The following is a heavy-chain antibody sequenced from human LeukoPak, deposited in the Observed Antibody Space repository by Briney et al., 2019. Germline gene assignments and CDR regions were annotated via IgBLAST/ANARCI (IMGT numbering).Heavy chain of an antibody. CDR1: GYTFTSYY. CDR3: TRGRKDTSGYRVTELGSGYSDY. CDR2: INPKGGST. D-gene: IGHD3-9*01. V-gene: IGHV1-46*01. Sequence: ASVKVSCKAFGYTFTSYYMHWVRQAPGQGLEWMGIINPKGGSTNYAQKFQGRGIMTRDMSTSTVYMELSSLRSEDTAVYYCTRGRKDTSGYRVTELGSGYSDYWGQGTLVTVSS. J-gene: IGHJ4*02.